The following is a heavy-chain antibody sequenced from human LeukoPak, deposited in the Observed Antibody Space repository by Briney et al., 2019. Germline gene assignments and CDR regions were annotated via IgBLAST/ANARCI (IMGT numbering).Heavy chain of an antibody. CDR2: ISDSGTTI. CDR1: GFTFSNYE. D-gene: IGHD3-9*01. J-gene: IGHJ4*02. Sequence: PGGSLRLSCAASGFTFSNYEMNWVRQAPGKGLEWVSYISDSGTTIYYGDSAKGRFTISRDNAKRSPYLQMNSLRAEDTAVYYCARVRYFDWLGPFDYWGQGTLVTVSS. CDR3: ARVRYFDWLGPFDY. V-gene: IGHV3-48*03.